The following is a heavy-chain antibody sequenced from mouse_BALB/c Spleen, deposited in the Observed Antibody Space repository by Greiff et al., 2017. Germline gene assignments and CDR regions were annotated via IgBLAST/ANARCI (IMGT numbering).Heavy chain of an antibody. CDR1: GYTFTSYW. CDR3: TRFAKLLHYAMDY. V-gene: IGHV1-5*01. D-gene: IGHD2-12*01. Sequence: EVQLQQSGTVLARPGASVKMSCKASGYTFTSYWMHWVKQRPGQGLEWIGAIYPGNSDTSYNQKFKGKAKLTAVTSTSTAYMELSSLTNEDSAVYYCTRFAKLLHYAMDYWGQGTSVTVSS. J-gene: IGHJ4*01. CDR2: IYPGNSDT.